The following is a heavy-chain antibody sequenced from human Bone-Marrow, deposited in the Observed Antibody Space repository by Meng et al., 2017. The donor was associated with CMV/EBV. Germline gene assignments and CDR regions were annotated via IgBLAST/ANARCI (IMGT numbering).Heavy chain of an antibody. V-gene: IGHV1-46*01. CDR1: GYTFTSYY. Sequence: QVQLGEAGAEVKKPGASVKVSCKASGYTFTSYYMRWVRQAPGQGLEWMGIINPSGGSTSYAQKFQGRVTMTRDTSTSTVYMELSSLRSEDTAVYYCARGSSSKEEYNWFDPWGQGTLVTVSS. CDR2: INPSGGST. D-gene: IGHD6-6*01. J-gene: IGHJ5*02. CDR3: ARGSSSKEEYNWFDP.